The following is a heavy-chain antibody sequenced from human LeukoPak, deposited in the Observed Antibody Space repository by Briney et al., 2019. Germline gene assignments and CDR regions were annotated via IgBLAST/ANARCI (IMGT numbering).Heavy chain of an antibody. Sequence: NPSETLSLTCTVSGGSISSGGYYWSWIRQHPGKGLEWIGYIYYSGSTYYNPSLKSRVTISVDTSKNQFSLKLSSVTAADTAVYYCARDRGTPGNYFDYWGQGTLVTVSS. V-gene: IGHV4-31*03. J-gene: IGHJ4*02. CDR1: GGSISSGGYY. D-gene: IGHD1-1*01. CDR2: IYYSGST. CDR3: ARDRGTPGNYFDY.